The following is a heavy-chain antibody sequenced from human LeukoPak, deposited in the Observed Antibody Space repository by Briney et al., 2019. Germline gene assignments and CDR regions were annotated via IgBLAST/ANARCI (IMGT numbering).Heavy chain of an antibody. D-gene: IGHD3-10*01. CDR1: GFTFSSYS. CDR2: ISSSSSTI. J-gene: IGHJ4*02. CDR3: ARGLVRGAGAGDY. Sequence: PGGSLRLSCAASGFTFSSYSMNWVRQAPGKGLEWVSYISSSSSTIYYADSVKGRFTISRDNAKNSLYLQMNSLRDGDTAVYYCARGLVRGAGAGDYWGQGTLVTVSS. V-gene: IGHV3-48*02.